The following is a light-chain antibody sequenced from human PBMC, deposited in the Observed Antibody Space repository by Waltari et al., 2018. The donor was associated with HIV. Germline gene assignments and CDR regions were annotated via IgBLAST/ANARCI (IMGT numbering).Light chain of an antibody. V-gene: IGKV1-5*03. CDR2: KAS. CDR3: QQYDSFPWT. J-gene: IGKJ1*01. Sequence: DIQMTQSPSTLSASVGDGVTITCRASQSIGYYMAWYQQKPGKAPKLLIFKASSLENGVTSRFSGRGSGTEFTLTISSLQPDDLATYYCQQYDSFPWTFGPGTKMEIK. CDR1: QSIGYY.